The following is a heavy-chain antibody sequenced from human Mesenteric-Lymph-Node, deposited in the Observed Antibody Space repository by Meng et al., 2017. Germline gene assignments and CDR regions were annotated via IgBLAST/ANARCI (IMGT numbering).Heavy chain of an antibody. D-gene: IGHD3-16*01. V-gene: IGHV4-61*05. J-gene: IGHJ4*02. CDR1: GSIIRSTSYY. CDR2: LHYSESA. CDR3: ARLQGDGFFDY. Sequence: SETLSLTCSVPGSIIRSTSYYWGWVRQPPGKGLEWMGHLHYSESAKYNPSLKSRVAMSLDKSKNQLSLKLSSVTAADTAVYYCARLQGDGFFDYWGQGTLVTVSS.